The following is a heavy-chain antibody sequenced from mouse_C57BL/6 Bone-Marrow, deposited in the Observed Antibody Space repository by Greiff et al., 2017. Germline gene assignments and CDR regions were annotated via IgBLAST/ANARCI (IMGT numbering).Heavy chain of an antibody. CDR2: ISPGDGDT. V-gene: IGHV1-82*01. D-gene: IGHD1-1*01. CDR1: GYAFSSSW. Sequence: FQLQQSGPELVKPGASVKISCKASGYAFSSSWLNWVQQRPGKGLEWIGRISPGDGDTNYNGTFKGKATLTADKASSTAYMQLSSLTSEDSAVYFCARGVYYFGSWVWGTGTTVTVAS. J-gene: IGHJ1*03. CDR3: ARGVYYFGSWV.